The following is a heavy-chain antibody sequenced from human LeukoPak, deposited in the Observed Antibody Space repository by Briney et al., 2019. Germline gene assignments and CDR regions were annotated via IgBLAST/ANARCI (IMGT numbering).Heavy chain of an antibody. D-gene: IGHD3-3*01. V-gene: IGHV3-7*01. CDR3: ARVFRPSLTVFIIRGAFDI. Sequence: GGSLRLSCAASGFIFTYYWMYWVRQAPGRGLAWVANIKEDGSEKNYVDSVEGRFTISRDNAKNSLYLQMNSLRVEDTAVYYCARVFRPSLTVFIIRGAFDIWGQGTMVTVSS. CDR1: GFIFTYYW. J-gene: IGHJ3*02. CDR2: IKEDGSEK.